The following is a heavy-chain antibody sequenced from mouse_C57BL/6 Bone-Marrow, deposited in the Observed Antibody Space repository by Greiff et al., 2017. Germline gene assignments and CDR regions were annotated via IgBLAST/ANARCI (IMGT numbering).Heavy chain of an antibody. J-gene: IGHJ3*01. CDR1: GYTFTSYW. CDR2: IDPSDSYT. D-gene: IGHD2-4*01. V-gene: IGHV1-69*01. Sequence: QVQLQQPGAELVMPGASVKLSCKASGYTFTSYWMHWVKQRPGQGLEWIGEIDPSDSYTNYNQKFKGKFTLTVDKSSSTAYMQLSSLTSEDSEVYDCARDPLDDYEGRGFAYWGQGTLVTVSA. CDR3: ARDPLDDYEGRGFAY.